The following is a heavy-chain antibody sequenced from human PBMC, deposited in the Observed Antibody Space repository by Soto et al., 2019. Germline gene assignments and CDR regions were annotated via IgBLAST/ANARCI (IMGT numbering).Heavy chain of an antibody. CDR2: IYQSGVT. CDR1: GDSYSVSTYS. Sequence: SETLSLTCNMSGDSYSVSTYSWSWIRQPPGKALQWIGFIYQSGVTSYNPSLASRVSISLDRSNNQCSLKLKSVTAADTAVYFCAGMPYTSGLRFDPWGPGTLVT. CDR3: AGMPYTSGLRFDP. V-gene: IGHV4-30-2*01. J-gene: IGHJ5*02. D-gene: IGHD6-19*01.